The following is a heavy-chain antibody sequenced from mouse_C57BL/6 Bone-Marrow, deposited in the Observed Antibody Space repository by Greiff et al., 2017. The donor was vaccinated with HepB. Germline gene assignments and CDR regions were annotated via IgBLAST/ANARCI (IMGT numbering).Heavy chain of an antibody. CDR3: VKAVSSGSSYTWFAY. V-gene: IGHV7-4*01. CDR1: GITFNDYQ. J-gene: IGHJ3*01. Sequence: EAGGITFNDYQMSWVRQAPGKAPEWLALIRNKANGYTTEYTASVKGRFTISRDNSQNILYLQMNTLRAEDSATYYCVKAVSSGSSYTWFAYWGQGTLVTVSA. D-gene: IGHD1-1*01. CDR2: IRNKANGYTT.